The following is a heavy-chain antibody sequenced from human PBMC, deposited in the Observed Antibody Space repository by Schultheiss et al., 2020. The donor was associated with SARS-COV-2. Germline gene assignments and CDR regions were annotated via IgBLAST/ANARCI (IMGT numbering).Heavy chain of an antibody. V-gene: IGHV4-39*07. J-gene: IGHJ6*03. CDR1: GGSISSGGYY. D-gene: IGHD7-27*01. Sequence: SETLSLTCAVSGGSISSGGYYWGWIRQPPGKGLEWIGSIYYSGSTYYNPSLKSRVTISVDTSKNQFSLQLNSVTPEDTAVYYCAREGSGENYYYMDVWGKGTTVTVSS. CDR3: AREGSGENYYYMDV. CDR2: IYYSGST.